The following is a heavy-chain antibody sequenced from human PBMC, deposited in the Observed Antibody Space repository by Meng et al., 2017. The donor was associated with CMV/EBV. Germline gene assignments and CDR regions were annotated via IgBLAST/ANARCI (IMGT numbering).Heavy chain of an antibody. Sequence: GSLRLSCTVSGGSISSSSYYWGWIRQPPGKGLEWIGSIYYSGSTYYNPSLKSRVTISVDTSKNQFSLKLSSVTAADTAVYYCARGYSSGYVDAFDIWGQGIMVTVSS. J-gene: IGHJ3*02. CDR1: GGSISSSSYY. CDR3: ARGYSSGYVDAFDI. V-gene: IGHV4-39*07. CDR2: IYYSGST. D-gene: IGHD3-22*01.